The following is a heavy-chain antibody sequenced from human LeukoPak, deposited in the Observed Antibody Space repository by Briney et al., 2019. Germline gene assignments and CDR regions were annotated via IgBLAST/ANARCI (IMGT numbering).Heavy chain of an antibody. Sequence: GGSLRLSCAASGFTFSSYGMHWVRQAPGKGLEWVTFIRYDGSNKYYADSVKGRFTISRDNSKNTLYLQMNSLRAEDTAVYYCATPYSGGYYDFHYWGQGTLVTVSP. V-gene: IGHV3-30*02. D-gene: IGHD1-26*01. CDR1: GFTFSSYG. CDR2: IRYDGSNK. J-gene: IGHJ4*02. CDR3: ATPYSGGYYDFHY.